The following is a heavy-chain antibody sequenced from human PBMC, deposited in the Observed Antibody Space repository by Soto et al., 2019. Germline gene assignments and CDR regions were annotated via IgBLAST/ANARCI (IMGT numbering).Heavy chain of an antibody. D-gene: IGHD3-9*01. CDR1: GGSISSGGYY. J-gene: IGHJ6*02. CDR3: ARSRYDILTGYDYGMDV. CDR2: IYYSGST. V-gene: IGHV4-31*03. Sequence: SETLSLTCTVSGGSISSGGYYWSWIRQHPGKGLEWIGYIYYSGSTYYNPSLKSRVTISVDTSKNQFSLKLSSVTAADTAVYYCARSRYDILTGYDYGMDVWGQGTTVTVSS.